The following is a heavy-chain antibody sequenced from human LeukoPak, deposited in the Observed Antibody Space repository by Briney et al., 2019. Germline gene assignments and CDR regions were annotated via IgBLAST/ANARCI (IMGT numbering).Heavy chain of an antibody. CDR3: AKDGYYGDNYYYYYGMDV. CDR2: LSDDGRDK. Sequence: PGGSLRLSCAASGFTFSNFVMHWVRQAPGKGLEWVSVLSDDGRDKFYADSVQGRFTISRDNSKNTLFLQMNDLRAEDTAVYYCAKDGYYGDNYYYYYGMDVWGQGTTVTVSS. V-gene: IGHV3-30*04. J-gene: IGHJ6*02. D-gene: IGHD4-17*01. CDR1: GFTFSNFV.